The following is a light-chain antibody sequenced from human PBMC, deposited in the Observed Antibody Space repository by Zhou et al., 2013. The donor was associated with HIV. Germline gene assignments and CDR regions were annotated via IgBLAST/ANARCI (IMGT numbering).Light chain of an antibody. CDR3: LQDYNYPRT. CDR2: AAS. CDR1: QGIRDE. Sequence: IQMTQSPSSLSASVGDRVTITCRASQGIRDELAWYQQKPGQAPKLLIYAASHLHTGVPSRFSGSGSGTDFTLTISSLQPEDFATYVCLQDYNYPRTFGQGTKV. V-gene: IGKV1-6*01. J-gene: IGKJ1*01.